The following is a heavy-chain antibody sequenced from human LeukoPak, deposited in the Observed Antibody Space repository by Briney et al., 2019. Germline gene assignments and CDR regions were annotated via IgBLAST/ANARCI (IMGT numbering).Heavy chain of an antibody. D-gene: IGHD2-8*01. CDR1: GYTFTGYY. Sequence: GASVKVSCKASGYTFTGYYMHWVRQAPGQGLEWMGWINPNSGGTKYAQKFQGRVTMTRDTSISTAYMELTRLRSDDTAVYYCARTAMVAYAFDIWGQGTMVTVSS. CDR3: ARTAMVAYAFDI. CDR2: INPNSGGT. V-gene: IGHV1-2*02. J-gene: IGHJ3*02.